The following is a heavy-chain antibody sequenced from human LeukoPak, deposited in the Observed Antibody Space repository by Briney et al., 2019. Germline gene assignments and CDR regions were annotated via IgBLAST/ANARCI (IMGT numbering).Heavy chain of an antibody. Sequence: GGSLRLSCAASGFTFSSYSMNCVRQAPGRGLEWVSSISSSSSYIYYADSVKGRFTISRDNAKNSLYLQMNSLRAEDTAVYYCARDYDSSGYFDYWGQGTLVTVSS. D-gene: IGHD3-22*01. CDR1: GFTFSSYS. V-gene: IGHV3-21*01. CDR3: ARDYDSSGYFDY. CDR2: ISSSSSYI. J-gene: IGHJ4*02.